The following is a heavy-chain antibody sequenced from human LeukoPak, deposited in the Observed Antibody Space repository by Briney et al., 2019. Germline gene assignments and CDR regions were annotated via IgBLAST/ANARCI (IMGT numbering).Heavy chain of an antibody. CDR2: ISSSGSTI. J-gene: IGHJ4*02. CDR3: SRSAYYDGSGNYYDY. V-gene: IGHV3-11*04. D-gene: IGHD3-22*01. Sequence: GGSLRLSCAASEFTFSDYYMSWLRQAPGKGLEWVSYISSSGSTIYYADSVKGRFTISRDNAKNTLYLQMNGLRAEDTAVYYCSRSAYYDGSGNYYDYWGQGTLVTVSS. CDR1: EFTFSDYY.